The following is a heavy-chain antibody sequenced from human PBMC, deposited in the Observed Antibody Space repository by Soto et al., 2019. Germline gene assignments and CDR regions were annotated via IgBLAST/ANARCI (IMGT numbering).Heavy chain of an antibody. Sequence: GGSLRLSCAASGFTFSSYAMSWVRQAPGKGLEWVSAISGSGGSTYYADSVKGRFTISRDNSKNTLYLQMNSLRAEDTAVYYCANYNYDSSGYPYYYYGMDVWGQGTTVTVSS. CDR1: GFTFSSYA. V-gene: IGHV3-23*01. CDR2: ISGSGGST. D-gene: IGHD3-22*01. CDR3: ANYNYDSSGYPYYYYGMDV. J-gene: IGHJ6*02.